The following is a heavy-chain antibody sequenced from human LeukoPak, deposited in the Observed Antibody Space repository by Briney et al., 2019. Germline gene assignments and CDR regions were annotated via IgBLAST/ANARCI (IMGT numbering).Heavy chain of an antibody. D-gene: IGHD3-10*01. CDR3: ARESSGVLGFDS. J-gene: IGHJ4*02. Sequence: GGSLRLSCAASGFTFSSYEMNWVRQAPGKGLEWVSYISSSGSTIYYADSVKGRFTISRDNVKNSLYLQMNSLRGEDTAVYYCARESSGVLGFDSWGQGTLVTVSS. V-gene: IGHV3-48*03. CDR1: GFTFSSYE. CDR2: ISSSGSTI.